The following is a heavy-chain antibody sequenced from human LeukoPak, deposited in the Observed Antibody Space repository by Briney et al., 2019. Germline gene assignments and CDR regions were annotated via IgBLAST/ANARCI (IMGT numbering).Heavy chain of an antibody. CDR2: ITSTSTYI. Sequence: GGSLRLSCAASGFPFSTYSLNWVRQAPGKGLEWVSSITSTSTYIYYADSVKGRFTISRDNAKNSLYLQMNSLRAEDTAVYYCARAREQWLVPYYFDYWGQGTLVTASS. D-gene: IGHD6-19*01. V-gene: IGHV3-21*04. CDR3: ARAREQWLVPYYFDY. J-gene: IGHJ4*02. CDR1: GFPFSTYS.